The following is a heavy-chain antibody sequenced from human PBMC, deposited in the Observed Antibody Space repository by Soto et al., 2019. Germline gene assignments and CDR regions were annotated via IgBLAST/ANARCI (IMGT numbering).Heavy chain of an antibody. Sequence: PGESLKISCKGSGYSFTSYWIGWVRQMPGKGLDWMGIIYPGDSETRYSPSFQGQVTISADKSISTAYLQWSSLKASDTATYYCARNEIAAAGTPVHYYGMDVWGQGTTVTVSS. CDR2: IYPGDSET. D-gene: IGHD6-13*01. V-gene: IGHV5-51*01. CDR3: ARNEIAAAGTPVHYYGMDV. J-gene: IGHJ6*02. CDR1: GYSFTSYW.